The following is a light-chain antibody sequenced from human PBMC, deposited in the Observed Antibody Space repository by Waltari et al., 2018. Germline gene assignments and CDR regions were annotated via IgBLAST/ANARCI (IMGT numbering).Light chain of an antibody. CDR1: QSVSSY. CDR2: AAS. CDR3: QQYSTSPFT. J-gene: IGKJ3*01. Sequence: VILTQSPATLSLSPGERATLSCRASQSVSSYLGWYQQRSGQAPRLLIYAASSRATGIPDRFSGSGSGTEFTLTISSLEPEDFAVYYCQQYSTSPFTFGPGTKLDIK. V-gene: IGKV3-20*01.